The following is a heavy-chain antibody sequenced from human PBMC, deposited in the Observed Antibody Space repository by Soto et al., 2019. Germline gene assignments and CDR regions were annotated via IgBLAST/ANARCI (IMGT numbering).Heavy chain of an antibody. D-gene: IGHD1-7*01. V-gene: IGHV3-33*01. Sequence: QKYLVESGGGVVQPGGSLRLSCVASGSIFSGYGMHWVRQAPGKGLEWVAVIWYDGSNKYYAGSVKGRFTISRDNSKNMHYLQMDSLRAEDTAVYYCARDGIGGTVFRGFCDYWGQGTLVTVSS. CDR2: IWYDGSNK. J-gene: IGHJ4*02. CDR3: ARDGIGGTVFRGFCDY. CDR1: GSIFSGYG.